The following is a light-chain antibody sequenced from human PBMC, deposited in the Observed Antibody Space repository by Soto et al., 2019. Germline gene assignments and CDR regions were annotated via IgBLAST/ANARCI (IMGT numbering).Light chain of an antibody. CDR2: EVT. CDR3: SSYAGRDNLI. J-gene: IGLJ2*01. V-gene: IGLV2-8*01. CDR1: SSDVGGYNS. Sequence: QSALTQPPSASGSPGQSVTISCTGTSSDVGGYNSVSWYQQHPGKAPKLMIYEVTKRPSGVPDRFSGSKSGNTASLTVSALRAEDEADYYCSSYAGRDNLIFGGGTKVTVL.